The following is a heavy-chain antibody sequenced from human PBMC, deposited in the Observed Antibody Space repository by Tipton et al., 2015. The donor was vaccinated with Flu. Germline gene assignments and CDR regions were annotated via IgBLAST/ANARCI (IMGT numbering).Heavy chain of an antibody. Sequence: SLRLSCTASGFTFGDYAMSWFRQAPGKGLEWVGFIRSKAYGGTTEYAASVKGRFTISRDDSKSIAYLQMNSLKTEDTAVYYCTRDGTHQLWLLNPPDYWGQGTLVTVSS. CDR1: GFTFGDYA. D-gene: IGHD5-18*01. J-gene: IGHJ4*02. CDR3: TRDGTHQLWLLNPPDY. V-gene: IGHV3-49*03. CDR2: IRSKAYGGTT.